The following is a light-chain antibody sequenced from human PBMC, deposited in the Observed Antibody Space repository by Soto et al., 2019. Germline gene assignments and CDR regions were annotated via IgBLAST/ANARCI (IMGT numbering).Light chain of an antibody. J-gene: IGLJ1*01. CDR3: SSFTSAYTFV. V-gene: IGLV2-14*01. Sequence: QSALTQPASVYGSAGQSIAISCTGTSSDVGGYNYVSWYQQHPGKAPKLLLSEVSKRPSGVSDRFSGSKSGNTASLTISGLQTQDEADYYCSSFTSAYTFVFGTGTKLTVL. CDR2: EVS. CDR1: SSDVGGYNY.